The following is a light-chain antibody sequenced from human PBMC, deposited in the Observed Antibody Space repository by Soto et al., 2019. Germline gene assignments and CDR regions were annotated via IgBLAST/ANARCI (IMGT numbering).Light chain of an antibody. CDR3: CSYAGSTTSRV. Sequence: QSALTQPASVSGSPGQSTTISCTGTSSDVGSHNLVSWYQQHPGKAPKFMIYEVSKRPSGVSNRFSGSKSGNTASLTISGLQAEDEADYYCCSYAGSTTSRVFGTGTKVTVL. CDR1: SSDVGSHNL. CDR2: EVS. V-gene: IGLV2-23*02. J-gene: IGLJ1*01.